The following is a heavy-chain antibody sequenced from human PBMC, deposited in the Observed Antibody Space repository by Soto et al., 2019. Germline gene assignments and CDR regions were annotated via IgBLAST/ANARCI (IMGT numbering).Heavy chain of an antibody. Sequence: QVQLQESGPGLVKPSQTLSLTCTVSGDSISSGGYFWNWIRQHPGKGLEWIGLIYYTRSTFYNPSLRSLVTFSVDKSKTHFSLKLTSVTAADSAVYFCARLSSRSSFDFWGQGTLVTVSS. CDR3: ARLSSRSSFDF. CDR1: GDSISSGGYF. J-gene: IGHJ4*02. D-gene: IGHD6-6*01. V-gene: IGHV4-31*01. CDR2: IYYTRST.